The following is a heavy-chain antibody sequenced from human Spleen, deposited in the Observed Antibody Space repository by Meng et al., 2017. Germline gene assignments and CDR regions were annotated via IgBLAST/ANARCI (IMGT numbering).Heavy chain of an antibody. CDR3: ARVRYYYGSGASRAFDY. CDR2: INPNSGGT. J-gene: IGHJ4*02. D-gene: IGHD3-10*01. V-gene: IGHV1-2*06. Sequence: QVQLVQSGAEVKKPGASVKVSCKAAGYSFTDYYVHWVRQAPGQGLEWMGRINPNSGGTNYAQKFQGRVTMTRDTSISTAYMELSRLRSDDTAVYYCARVRYYYGSGASRAFDYWGQGTLVTVSS. CDR1: GYSFTDYY.